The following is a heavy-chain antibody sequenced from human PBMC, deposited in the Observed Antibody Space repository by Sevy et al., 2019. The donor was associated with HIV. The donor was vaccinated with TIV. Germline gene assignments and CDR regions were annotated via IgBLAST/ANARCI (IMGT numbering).Heavy chain of an antibody. CDR1: GFTFSNYA. J-gene: IGHJ4*02. D-gene: IGHD5-12*01. CDR2: ISGSGGRI. CDR3: ATEGLSGYDAPFAY. Sequence: GGSLRLSCAASGFTFSNYAMSWVRQAPGKGLEWDSAISGSGGRIYYADSVKRRFTISRDNSKNTLYLQMNSLRAEDTAVYYCATEGLSGYDAPFAYWGQGTLVTVSS. V-gene: IGHV3-23*01.